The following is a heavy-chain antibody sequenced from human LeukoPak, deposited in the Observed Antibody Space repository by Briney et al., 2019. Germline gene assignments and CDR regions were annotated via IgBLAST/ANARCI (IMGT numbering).Heavy chain of an antibody. J-gene: IGHJ4*02. CDR2: IYYSGSN. CDR1: GVSISSYY. V-gene: IGHV4-59*08. D-gene: IGHD2-15*01. Sequence: SETLSLPCTVSGVSISSYYLSWLRQTPGKGLEWIAYIYYSGSNNYNPSLKSRVTISVNTSKNPLSLTLSSVTAADTAVYYRARRGHPFTATVRFDHWGQGTLVTVSS. CDR3: ARRGHPFTATVRFDH.